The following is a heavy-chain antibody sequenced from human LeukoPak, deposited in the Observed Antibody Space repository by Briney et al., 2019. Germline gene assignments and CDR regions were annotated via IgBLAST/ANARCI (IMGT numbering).Heavy chain of an antibody. CDR2: INVANGDT. J-gene: IGHJ4*02. Sequence: GASVKVSCKASGYTFTSHAVHWVRQAPGQRLEWMGWINVANGDTGYSQKFQDTVTITRDTSASTGYMEMSSLISEDTAVYYCASKPRGESRPFDYWGQGTLVTVSS. CDR3: ASKPRGESRPFDY. V-gene: IGHV1-3*01. D-gene: IGHD3-16*01. CDR1: GYTFTSHA.